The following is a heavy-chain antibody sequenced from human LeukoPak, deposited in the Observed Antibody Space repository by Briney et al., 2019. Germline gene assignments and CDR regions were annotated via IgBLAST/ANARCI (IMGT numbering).Heavy chain of an antibody. D-gene: IGHD2-15*01. Sequence: GGSLRLSCAASGFTFSTYSMNWVRQAPGKGLEWVSYISSSTTYIYYADSVKGRFTISRDNAKNSLYLQMNSLRAEETTAYYLARDLGYCSGGSCYSNAFDIWGQGTMVTVSS. V-gene: IGHV3-21*01. CDR2: ISSSTTYI. J-gene: IGHJ3*02. CDR1: GFTFSTYS. CDR3: ARDLGYCSGGSCYSNAFDI.